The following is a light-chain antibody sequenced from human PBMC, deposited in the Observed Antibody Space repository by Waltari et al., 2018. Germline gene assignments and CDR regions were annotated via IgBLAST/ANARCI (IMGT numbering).Light chain of an antibody. CDR2: QAS. CDR1: QSISSW. V-gene: IGKV1-5*03. Sequence: TCRASQSISSWLAWYQQKPGKAPNLLIYQASTLESGVPSRFSGSGSGTEFTLTISSLQPDDFATYYCQHYDNYPITFGQGTRLEIK. CDR3: QHYDNYPIT. J-gene: IGKJ5*01.